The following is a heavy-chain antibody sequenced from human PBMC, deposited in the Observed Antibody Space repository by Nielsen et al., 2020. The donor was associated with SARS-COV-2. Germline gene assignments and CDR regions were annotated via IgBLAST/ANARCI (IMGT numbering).Heavy chain of an antibody. J-gene: IGHJ5*02. Sequence: SETLSLTCAVYGGSFSGYYWSWIRQPPGKGLEWIGYVYYSGNTNYNPSLKSRVTISVDTSKNQFSLKLSSVTAADTAVYYCARVTLGYCSTATCNWFDPWGQGTLVTVSS. CDR2: VYYSGNT. D-gene: IGHD2-2*01. V-gene: IGHV4-59*01. CDR1: GGSFSGYY. CDR3: ARVTLGYCSTATCNWFDP.